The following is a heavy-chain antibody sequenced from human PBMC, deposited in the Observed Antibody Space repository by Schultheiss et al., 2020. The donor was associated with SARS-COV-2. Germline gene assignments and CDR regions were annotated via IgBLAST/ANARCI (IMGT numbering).Heavy chain of an antibody. J-gene: IGHJ4*02. Sequence: SQTLSLTCTVSGGSISSSSYYWGWIRQPPGKGLEWIGYIYHSGSTYYNPSLKSRVTISVDRSKNQFSLKLSSVTAADTAVYYCARGRVYDWWGQGTLVTVSS. CDR2: IYHSGST. V-gene: IGHV4-39*07. CDR3: ARGRVYDW. CDR1: GGSISSSSYY.